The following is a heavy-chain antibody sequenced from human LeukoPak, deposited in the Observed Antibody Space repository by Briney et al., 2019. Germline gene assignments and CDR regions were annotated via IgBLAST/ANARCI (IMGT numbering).Heavy chain of an antibody. V-gene: IGHV4-4*07. J-gene: IGHJ4*02. CDR1: GGSISSYY. CDR3: ARQIAAAGTAGFDF. CDR2: IYSTGST. D-gene: IGHD6-13*01. Sequence: SETLSLTCTFSGGSISSYYWSWIRQPAGKGLEWIGRIYSTGSTNYNPSLKSRVTMSVDTSKNQFSLRLRSVTAADTAVYYCARQIAAAGTAGFDFWVQGALVTVSS.